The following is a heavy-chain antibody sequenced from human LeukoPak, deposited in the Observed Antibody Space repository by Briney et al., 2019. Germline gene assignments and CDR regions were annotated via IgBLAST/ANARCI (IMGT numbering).Heavy chain of an antibody. CDR2: INHRRST. J-gene: IGHJ4*02. CDR3: ARGQFWSGYSI. CDR1: GGSFSGYY. Sequence: SESLSLTCAVYGGSFSGYYWSWIRQPPGKGLEWIGEINHRRSTNYNPSLKSRVTMSVDTSKNQFSLNLSSVTAADTAVYYCARGQFWSGYSIWGQGTLVTVSS. D-gene: IGHD3-3*02. V-gene: IGHV4-34*01.